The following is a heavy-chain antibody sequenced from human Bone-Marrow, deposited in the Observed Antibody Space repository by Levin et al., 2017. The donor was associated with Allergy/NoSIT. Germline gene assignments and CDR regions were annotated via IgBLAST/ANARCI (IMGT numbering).Heavy chain of an antibody. CDR1: GFTFGSYA. J-gene: IGHJ4*02. D-gene: IGHD2/OR15-2a*01. CDR3: AKDIGGIIVDYFEY. Sequence: GGSLRLSCAASGFTFGSYAMSWVRQAPGKGLEWVSGISGTGSNTYYADSVKGRFTISRDNSKNTLYLQMDSLRAEDTAVYYCAKDIGGIIVDYFEYWGQGNLVTVSS. V-gene: IGHV3-23*01. CDR2: ISGTGSNT.